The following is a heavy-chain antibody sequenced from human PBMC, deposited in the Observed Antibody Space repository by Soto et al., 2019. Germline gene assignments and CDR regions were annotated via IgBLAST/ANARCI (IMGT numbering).Heavy chain of an antibody. Sequence: SSETLSLTCTVSAGSITTSYWSWIRQPLGKALEWIGYISYRGSTNYNPSLKSRLTISIDTSKSQISLKLTSMTTADTAVYYCASSGIVGREVNTWFDPWGQGTLVTVSS. D-gene: IGHD3-22*01. CDR3: ASSGIVGREVNTWFDP. J-gene: IGHJ5*02. CDR1: AGSITTSY. CDR2: ISYRGST. V-gene: IGHV4-59*01.